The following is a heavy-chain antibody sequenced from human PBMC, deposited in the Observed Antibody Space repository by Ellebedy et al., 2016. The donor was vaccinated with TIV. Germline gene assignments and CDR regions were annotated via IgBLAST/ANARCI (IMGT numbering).Heavy chain of an antibody. CDR3: ARSRGVSY. Sequence: GESLKISCAASGFTFSNYSMTWVRQAPGNGPECVANIKQDGSEKYYVNSVTGRFTISRDKDKKSLYLQMNSLRAEETAVYFSARSRGVSYWGQGTLVTVSS. J-gene: IGHJ4*02. D-gene: IGHD2-8*01. V-gene: IGHV3-7*03. CDR2: IKQDGSEK. CDR1: GFTFSNYS.